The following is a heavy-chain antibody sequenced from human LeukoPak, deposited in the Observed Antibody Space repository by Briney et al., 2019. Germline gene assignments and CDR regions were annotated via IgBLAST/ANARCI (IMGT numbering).Heavy chain of an antibody. CDR2: INPNSGGT. CDR3: ARDRDSSGWFDY. CDR1: GYTFTVYY. J-gene: IGHJ4*02. Sequence: ASVKVSCKASGYTFTVYYMHWVRQAPGQGLEWMGRINPNSGGTNYAQKFQGRVTMTRDTSISTAYMELSRLRSDDTAVYYCARDRDSSGWFDYWGQGTLVTVSS. V-gene: IGHV1-2*06. D-gene: IGHD6-19*01.